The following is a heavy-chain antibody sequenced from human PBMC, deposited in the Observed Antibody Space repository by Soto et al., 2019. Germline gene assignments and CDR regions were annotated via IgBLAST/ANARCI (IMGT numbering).Heavy chain of an antibody. CDR2: IIPIFGTA. V-gene: IGHV1-69*06. J-gene: IGHJ6*02. CDR1: GGTFSSYA. CDR3: ASDVLRFLEWTNWYYYGMDV. D-gene: IGHD3-3*01. Sequence: SVKVSCKASGGTFSSYAISWVRQAPGQGLEWMGGIIPIFGTANYAQKFQGRVTITADKSTSTAYMELSSLRSEDTAVYYCASDVLRFLEWTNWYYYGMDVWGQGTTVTVSS.